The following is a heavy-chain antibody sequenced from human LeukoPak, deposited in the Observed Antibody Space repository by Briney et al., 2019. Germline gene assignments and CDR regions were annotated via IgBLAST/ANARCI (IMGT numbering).Heavy chain of an antibody. CDR2: ISGSGGST. D-gene: IGHD6-6*01. J-gene: IGHJ4*02. CDR3: ASHLSSSGFDY. CDR1: GFTFSSYG. Sequence: GRSLRLSCAASGFTFSSYGMNWVRQAPGKGLEWVSAISGSGGSTYYADSVKGRFTISRDNSKNTLYLQMNSLRAEDTAVYYCASHLSSSGFDYWGQGTLVTVSS. V-gene: IGHV3-23*01.